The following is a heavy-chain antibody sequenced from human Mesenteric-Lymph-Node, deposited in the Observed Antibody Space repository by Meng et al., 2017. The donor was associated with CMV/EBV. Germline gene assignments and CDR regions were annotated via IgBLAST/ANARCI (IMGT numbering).Heavy chain of an antibody. J-gene: IGHJ4*02. D-gene: IGHD3-3*01. Sequence: SETLSLTCTVSGGSVSSGSYYWSWIRQPPGKGLEWIGYMYYSGDTKYNPSLKSRVTISVDTSKNQFSLKLTSVTAEDTALYFCVRESGDFWSGYYLDYWGQGALVTVSS. CDR1: GGSVSSGSYY. V-gene: IGHV4-61*01. CDR2: MYYSGDT. CDR3: VRESGDFWSGYYLDY.